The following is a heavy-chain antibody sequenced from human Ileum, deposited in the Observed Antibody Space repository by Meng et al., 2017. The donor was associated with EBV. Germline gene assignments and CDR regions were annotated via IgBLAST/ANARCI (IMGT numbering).Heavy chain of an antibody. Sequence: QGQLPGSGPGLVNPSGTLSLTCAVSGGSISVINWWSWVRQSPEKGLEWIGEMSDSGITHYNPSLKSRVTISADKSNNQFSLKLTSVTSADTAGYFCAKNGEKYFEYWGQGTLVTVSS. J-gene: IGHJ4*02. CDR3: AKNGEKYFEY. V-gene: IGHV4-4*02. CDR2: MSDSGIT. CDR1: GGSISVINW.